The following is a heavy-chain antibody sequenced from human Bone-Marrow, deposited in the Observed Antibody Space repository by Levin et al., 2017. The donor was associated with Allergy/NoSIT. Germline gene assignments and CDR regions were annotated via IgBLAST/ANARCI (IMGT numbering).Heavy chain of an antibody. D-gene: IGHD2-2*01. CDR2: INTYNGNT. J-gene: IGHJ5*02. Sequence: AASVKVSCKASGYTFNSYALSWVRQAPGQGLEWLAWINTYNGNTNYAQKVQGRVTLTTDTSTNTAYMELRILRSDDTAVYYCARVGCSSTSCYVGNWFDPWGQGTLVTVSS. CDR3: ARVGCSSTSCYVGNWFDP. V-gene: IGHV1-18*01. CDR1: GYTFNSYA.